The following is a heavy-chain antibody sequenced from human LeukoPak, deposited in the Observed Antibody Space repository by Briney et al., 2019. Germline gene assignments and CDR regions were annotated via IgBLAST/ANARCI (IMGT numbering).Heavy chain of an antibody. V-gene: IGHV3-20*04. CDR2: INWNGGST. Sequence: TGRSLRLSCAVSGFTFSNYVIHWVRQAPGKGLEWVSGINWNGGSTGYADSVKGRFTISRDNAKNSLYLQMNSLRAEDTALYYCAELGITMIGGVWGKGTTVTISS. J-gene: IGHJ6*04. CDR1: GFTFSNYV. D-gene: IGHD3-10*02. CDR3: AELGITMIGGV.